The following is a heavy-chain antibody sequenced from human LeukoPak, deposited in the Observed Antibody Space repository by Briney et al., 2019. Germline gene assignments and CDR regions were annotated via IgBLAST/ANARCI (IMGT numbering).Heavy chain of an antibody. Sequence: PSETLSLTCTVSDYSITSYYWTWIRQAPGKGLEWIGNIYYTGSTKYNPSLKSRVAISIDTSKNQFSLKLRSVTAADTAVHYCAREVDTSMVPNWFDPWGQGALVTVSS. V-gene: IGHV4-59*01. CDR3: AREVDTSMVPNWFDP. D-gene: IGHD5-18*01. CDR1: DYSITSYY. J-gene: IGHJ5*02. CDR2: IYYTGST.